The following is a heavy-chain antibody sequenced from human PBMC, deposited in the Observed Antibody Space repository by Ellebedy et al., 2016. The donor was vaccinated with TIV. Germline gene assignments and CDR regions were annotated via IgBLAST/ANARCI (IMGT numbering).Heavy chain of an antibody. D-gene: IGHD3-10*01. CDR2: INHSGST. CDR1: GGSFSGYY. V-gene: IGHV4-34*01. CDR3: ARGRRFSASFHPMMSTFEV. J-gene: IGHJ3*01. Sequence: SETLSLTXAVYGGSFSGYYWSWIRQPPGKGLEWIGEINHSGSTNCNPSLKSRLTMSIDTSKRQISLNLKSATAADTAVYYCARGRRFSASFHPMMSTFEVWGQGTTVIVSS.